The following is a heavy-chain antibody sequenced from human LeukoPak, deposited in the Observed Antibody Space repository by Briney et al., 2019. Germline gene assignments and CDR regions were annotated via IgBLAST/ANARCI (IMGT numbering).Heavy chain of an antibody. CDR3: ATLTGTPL. D-gene: IGHD1-7*01. CDR2: IYYSGST. CDR1: GGSISSSSYY. Sequence: SETLSLTCTVSGGSISSSSYYWGWIRQPPGKGPEWIGSIYYSGSTYYNPSLKSRVTISVDTSKNQFSLKLSPVTAADTAVYYCATLTGTPLWGQGTLVTVSS. J-gene: IGHJ4*02. V-gene: IGHV4-39*01.